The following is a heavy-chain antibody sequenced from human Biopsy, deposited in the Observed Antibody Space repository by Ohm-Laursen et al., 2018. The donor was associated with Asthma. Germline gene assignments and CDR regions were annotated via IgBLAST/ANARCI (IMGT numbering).Heavy chain of an antibody. CDR1: GFTFSSYG. CDR3: ARGLDYSGRSGFDY. J-gene: IGHJ4*02. CDR2: MSYDGSIK. V-gene: IGHV3-33*05. D-gene: IGHD3-10*01. Sequence: RSLRLSCAASGFTFSSYGMGWVRQAPGKGLEWVALMSYDGSIKDYADSVKGRFTISRDNSMNTLYLHMNSLRVEDTAVYYCARGLDYSGRSGFDYWGQGTLVTVSS.